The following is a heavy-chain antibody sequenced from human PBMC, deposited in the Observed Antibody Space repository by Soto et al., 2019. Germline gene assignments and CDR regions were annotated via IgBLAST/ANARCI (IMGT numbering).Heavy chain of an antibody. CDR2: IYYSGST. D-gene: IGHD6-13*01. V-gene: IGHV4-39*01. CDR3: ARLGIPAGWGTGVDV. J-gene: IGHJ6*04. Sequence: QLQLQESGPGLVKPSETRSLTCAVSGGSISRSSYYWGWIRQPPGKGLEWIGSIYYSGSTYYNPSLKSRVTISVDTSKNQFSLKLSSVTAADTAVYYSARLGIPAGWGTGVDVWGKGTTVTVSS. CDR1: GGSISRSSYY.